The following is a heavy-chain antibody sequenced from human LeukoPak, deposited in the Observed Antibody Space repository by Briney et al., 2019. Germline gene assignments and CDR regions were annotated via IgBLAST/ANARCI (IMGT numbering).Heavy chain of an antibody. D-gene: IGHD3-22*01. J-gene: IGHJ5*02. CDR3: ARDPDGPTYDSSGHYHPKTLGWFDP. CDR1: GGTFSTYA. CDR2: IIPIFRTP. V-gene: IGHV1-69*05. Sequence: SVKVSCKASGGTFSTYAISWVRQAPGQGLEWMGGIIPIFRTPSIAQSFRGRVTISTDESTSTAYMELSSLRFDDTAVYYCARDPDGPTYDSSGHYHPKTLGWFDPWGQGTLVTVSS.